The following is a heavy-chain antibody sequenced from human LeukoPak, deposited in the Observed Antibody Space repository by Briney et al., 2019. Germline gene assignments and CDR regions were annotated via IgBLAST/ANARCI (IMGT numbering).Heavy chain of an antibody. CDR1: GGSISSGGYY. V-gene: IGHV4-30-2*01. CDR3: ARKGPVSFGRAFDI. CDR2: IYHSGST. Sequence: PSQTLSLTCTVSGGSISSGGYYWSWIRQPPGKGLEWIGYIYHSGSTYYNPSLKSRVTISVDRSKNQFSLKLSSVTAADTAVYYCARKGPVSFGRAFDIWGQGTMVTVSS. D-gene: IGHD3-10*01. J-gene: IGHJ3*02.